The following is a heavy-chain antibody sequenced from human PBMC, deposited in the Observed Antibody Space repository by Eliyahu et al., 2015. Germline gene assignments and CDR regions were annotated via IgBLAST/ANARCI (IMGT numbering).Heavy chain of an antibody. CDR2: ISANGDTI. CDR3: TKDPPWFDP. J-gene: IGHJ5*02. Sequence: EVQLVDSGXGLVQPGGSLRLSXAASGLTFSSXAMAWVRQXPGRGLXWVSSISANGDTIFYADSVKGRFTISRDNSKDTVHMQMNSLTVEDTAIYYCTKDPPWFDPWGQGTLVTVSS. CDR1: GLTFSSXA. V-gene: IGHV3-23*04.